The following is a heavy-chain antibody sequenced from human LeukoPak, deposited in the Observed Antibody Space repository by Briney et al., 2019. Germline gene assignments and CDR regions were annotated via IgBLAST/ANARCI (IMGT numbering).Heavy chain of an antibody. D-gene: IGHD6-6*01. CDR3: RYGSSSGDY. J-gene: IGHJ4*02. CDR2: INGDGSIT. CDR1: GFTFSTSW. Sequence: GGSLRLSCAASGFTFSTSWMNWVRQAPGKGPVWVSRINGDGSITTYADSVKGRFTISRDNAKNAPSLQTNSLRAEDTAVYYCRYGSSSGDYWGQGTLVTVSS. V-gene: IGHV3-74*01.